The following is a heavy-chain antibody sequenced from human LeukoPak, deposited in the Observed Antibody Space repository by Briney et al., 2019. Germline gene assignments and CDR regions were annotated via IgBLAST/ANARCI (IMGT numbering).Heavy chain of an antibody. D-gene: IGHD3-10*01. J-gene: IGHJ4*02. CDR2: ISAYNGNT. CDR1: GYTFTSYG. V-gene: IGHV1-18*01. Sequence: ASVKVSCKASGYTFTSYGISWVRQAPGQGLEWMGWISAYNGNTNYAQELQGRVTMTTDTSTSTAYMELRSLRSDDTAVYYCARGVAMVRGVSYYFDYWGQGTLVTVSS. CDR3: ARGVAMVRGVSYYFDY.